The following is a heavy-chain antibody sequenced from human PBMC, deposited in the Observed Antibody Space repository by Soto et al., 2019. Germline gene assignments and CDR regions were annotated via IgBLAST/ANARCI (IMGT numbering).Heavy chain of an antibody. Sequence: GESLKIYCKGSGYSFAIHWVAWVRQMPEKGLEWIGTIYPGDSDTKYSSAFRGHVTISADTSVSTAYLQWRSLEATDSAIYYCARYSGSYWHYLDFWGQGTLVTVSS. CDR2: IYPGDSDT. J-gene: IGHJ4*02. CDR3: ARYSGSYWHYLDF. D-gene: IGHD1-26*01. V-gene: IGHV5-51*01. CDR1: GYSFAIHW.